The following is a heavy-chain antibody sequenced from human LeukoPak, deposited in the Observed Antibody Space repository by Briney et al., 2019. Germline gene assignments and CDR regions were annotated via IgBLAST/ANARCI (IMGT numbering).Heavy chain of an antibody. CDR3: ARDSDNSGYFDY. V-gene: IGHV3-48*03. CDR1: GFTFSSYE. Sequence: GGSLRLSCAASGFTFSSYEMNWVRQAPGKGLEWVSYISSGNTIYYTDSVKGRFTISRDNAKNSLYLQMNSLRAEDTAIYYCARDSDNSGYFDYWGQGTLVTVSS. J-gene: IGHJ4*02. D-gene: IGHD3-22*01. CDR2: ISSGNTI.